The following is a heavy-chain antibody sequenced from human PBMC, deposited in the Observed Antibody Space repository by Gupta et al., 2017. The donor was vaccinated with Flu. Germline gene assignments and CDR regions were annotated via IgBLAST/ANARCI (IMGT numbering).Heavy chain of an antibody. Sequence: QVQLVQSGAEVKKPGASVKVSCKASGYTFTGYYMHWVRQAPGQGLEWMGWINPNSGGTNYAQKFQGRVTMTRDTSISTAYMELSRLRSDDTAVYYCARKDIVVVPAAIEGNYYGMDVWGQGTTVTVSS. D-gene: IGHD2-2*02. J-gene: IGHJ6*02. CDR2: INPNSGGT. CDR3: ARKDIVVVPAAIEGNYYGMDV. CDR1: GYTFTGYY. V-gene: IGHV1-2*02.